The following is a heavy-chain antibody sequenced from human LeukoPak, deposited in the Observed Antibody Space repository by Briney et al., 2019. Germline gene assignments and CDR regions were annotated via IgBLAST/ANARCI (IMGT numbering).Heavy chain of an antibody. V-gene: IGHV3-11*04. CDR1: GFTFDAYG. J-gene: IGHJ3*02. Sequence: PGGSLRLSCAASGFTFDAYGMSWVRQAPGKGLGWVSYISSSVSTIYYADSVKGRFTISRDKAKNSLYLQMKSLRAEDTAVYYCARDRGDTDLWFGEPGGAFDIWGQGTMVTVSS. CDR3: ARDRGDTDLWFGEPGGAFDI. D-gene: IGHD3-10*01. CDR2: ISSSVSTI.